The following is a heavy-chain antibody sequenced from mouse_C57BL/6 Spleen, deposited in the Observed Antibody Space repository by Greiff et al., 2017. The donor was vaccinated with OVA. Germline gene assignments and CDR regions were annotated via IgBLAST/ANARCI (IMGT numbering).Heavy chain of an antibody. J-gene: IGHJ2*01. CDR2: IDPSDSYT. CDR1: GYTFTSYW. Sequence: QVQLQQPGAELVMPGASVKLSCKASGYTFTSYWMHWVKQRPGQGLEWIGEIDPSDSYTNYNQKFKGKSTLTVDKSSSTAYMQLSSLTSEDSAVYYCARSSSYYVFDYWGQGTTLTVSS. CDR3: ARSSSYYVFDY. D-gene: IGHD2-10*01. V-gene: IGHV1-69*01.